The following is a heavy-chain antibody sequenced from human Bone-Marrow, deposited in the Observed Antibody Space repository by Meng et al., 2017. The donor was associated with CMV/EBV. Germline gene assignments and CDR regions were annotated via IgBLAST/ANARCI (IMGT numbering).Heavy chain of an antibody. V-gene: IGHV3-23*03. CDR1: GFTFSSYA. J-gene: IGHJ4*02. CDR3: AKDGIAAAGGY. D-gene: IGHD6-13*01. CDR2: IYSGGSST. Sequence: SCAGSGFTFSSYAMSWVRQAPGKGLEWVSVIYSGGSSTYYADSVKGRFTISRDNSKNTLYLQMNSLRAEDTAVYYCAKDGIAAAGGYWGQGTLVTVSS.